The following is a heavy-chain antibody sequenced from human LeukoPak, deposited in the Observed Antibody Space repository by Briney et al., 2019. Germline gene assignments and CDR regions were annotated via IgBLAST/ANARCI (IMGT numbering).Heavy chain of an antibody. V-gene: IGHV4-39*07. J-gene: IGHJ5*02. CDR1: GVSISSSSYY. D-gene: IGHD2-2*01. CDR2: IYYSGST. Sequence: SETLSLTCTVSGVSISSSSYYWGWIRQPPGKGLEWIGSIYYSGSTYYNPSLKSRVTISVDTSKNQFSLKLSSVTAADTAVYYCARCRIGSSTSCYRFDPCGQGTLVTVSS. CDR3: ARCRIGSSTSCYRFDP.